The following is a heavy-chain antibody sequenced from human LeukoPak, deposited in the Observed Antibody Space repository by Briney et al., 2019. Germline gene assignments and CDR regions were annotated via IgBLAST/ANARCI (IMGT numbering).Heavy chain of an antibody. J-gene: IGHJ4*02. CDR2: IGSSTSYI. D-gene: IGHD6-13*01. V-gene: IGHV3-21*01. CDR1: GFTFSIYS. Sequence: GGSLRLSCAASGFTFSIYSMNWVRQAPGKGLEWVSSIGSSTSYIYYADSVKGRFAISRDNAKNSLYLQMNSLRAEDTAEYFCAREWAPPGIGRYYFDHWGQGTLVTVSS. CDR3: AREWAPPGIGRYYFDH.